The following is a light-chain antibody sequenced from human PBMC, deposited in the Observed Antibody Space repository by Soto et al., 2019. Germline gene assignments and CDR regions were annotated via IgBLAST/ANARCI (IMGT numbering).Light chain of an antibody. Sequence: DIQMTQSPSSLSASVGDRVTITCQASQDISNYLNWYQKKPGKAPKLLIYDASNLETGVPSRFSGSGSETDFTFTISSLQPEDIATYYCQQYDKLPITFGQGTRLEIK. V-gene: IGKV1-33*01. CDR2: DAS. CDR1: QDISNY. CDR3: QQYDKLPIT. J-gene: IGKJ5*01.